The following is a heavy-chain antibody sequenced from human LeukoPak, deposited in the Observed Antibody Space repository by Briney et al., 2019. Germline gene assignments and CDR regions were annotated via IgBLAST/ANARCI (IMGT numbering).Heavy chain of an antibody. J-gene: IGHJ5*02. CDR3: ARKLRLGGNWFDP. V-gene: IGHV1-69*13. CDR1: GYTFTGYH. CDR2: IIPISGTT. Sequence: SVKVSCKASGYTFTGYHIHWVRQAPGQGLEWMGKIIPISGTTNYAQKFQGRVTFTADESTSTAYMELSSLRSEDTALYYCARKLRLGGNWFDPWGQGTLVTVSS. D-gene: IGHD1-26*01.